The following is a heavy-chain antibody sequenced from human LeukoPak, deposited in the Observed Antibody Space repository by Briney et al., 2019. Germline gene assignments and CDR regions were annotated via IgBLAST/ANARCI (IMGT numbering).Heavy chain of an antibody. Sequence: SETLSLTCTVSGGSISSYYWSWIRQPPGKGLEWIGYIYYSGSTNYNPSLKSRVTISVDTSKNQFSLRLSSVTAADTAVYYCARDLGGVDDYWGQGTLVTVSS. CDR3: ARDLGGVDDY. V-gene: IGHV4-59*01. D-gene: IGHD2-15*01. CDR1: GGSISSYY. CDR2: IYYSGST. J-gene: IGHJ4*02.